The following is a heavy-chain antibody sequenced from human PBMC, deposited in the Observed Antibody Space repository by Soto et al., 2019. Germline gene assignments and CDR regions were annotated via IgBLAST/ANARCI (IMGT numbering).Heavy chain of an antibody. V-gene: IGHV6-1*01. CDR2: TYYRSKWYN. CDR3: AREGYYDSSGYPSSYYYYGMDV. D-gene: IGHD3-22*01. CDR1: GDSVSSNSAA. J-gene: IGHJ6*02. Sequence: SQTLSLTSAISGDSVSSNSAAWNWIRQSPSRGLEWLGRTYYRSKWYNDYAVSVKSRITINPDTSKNQFSLQLNSVTPEDTAVYYCAREGYYDSSGYPSSYYYYGMDVWGQGTTVTVSS.